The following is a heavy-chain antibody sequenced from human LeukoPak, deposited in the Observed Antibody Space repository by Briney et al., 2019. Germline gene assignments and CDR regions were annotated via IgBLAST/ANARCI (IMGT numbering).Heavy chain of an antibody. CDR2: IYYSGST. V-gene: IGHV4-59*02. D-gene: IGHD5-18*01. Sequence: PSETLSLTCTVSGGSVNSYYWSWIRQPPGKGLEWIGYIYYSGSTNYNPSLKSRVTISVDTSKNQFSLKLSSVTAADTAVYYCARNAKDTAMVKLDYWGQGTLVTVSS. J-gene: IGHJ4*02. CDR1: GGSVNSYY. CDR3: ARNAKDTAMVKLDY.